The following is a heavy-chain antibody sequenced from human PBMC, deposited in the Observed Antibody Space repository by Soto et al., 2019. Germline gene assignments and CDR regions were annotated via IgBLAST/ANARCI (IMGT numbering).Heavy chain of an antibody. J-gene: IGHJ6*02. CDR3: AKETYYYYGMDV. CDR2: IIDSGGYT. Sequence: GGSLRLSCAASGFTFGSSTMNWVRQAPGKGLEWVSAIIDSGGYTYYADSVKGRFTISRDNSKNTLYLQMNSLRAEDTALYYCAKETYYYYGMDVWGQGTTVTVSS. V-gene: IGHV3-23*01. CDR1: GFTFGSST.